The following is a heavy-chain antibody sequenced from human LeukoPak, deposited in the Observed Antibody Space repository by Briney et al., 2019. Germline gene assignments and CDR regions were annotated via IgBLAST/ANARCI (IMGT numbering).Heavy chain of an antibody. CDR1: GFTFSSYA. V-gene: IGHV3-23*01. J-gene: IGHJ4*02. Sequence: PGGSLRLSCAASGFTFSSYAMSWVRQAPGKGLEWVSAISGSGGSTYYADSVKGRFTISRGNSKNTLYLQMNSLKTEDTAVYYYTREGRGNDAFDYWGQGTLVTVSS. D-gene: IGHD1-1*01. CDR3: TREGRGNDAFDY. CDR2: ISGSGGST.